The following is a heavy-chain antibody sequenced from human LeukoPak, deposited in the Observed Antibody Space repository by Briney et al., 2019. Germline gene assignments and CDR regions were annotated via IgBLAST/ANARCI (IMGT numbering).Heavy chain of an antibody. D-gene: IGHD2-2*01. CDR3: ASLYCSSTSCYSDY. V-gene: IGHV4-34*01. CDR2: ISHSGST. CDR1: GGSFSGYY. J-gene: IGHJ4*02. Sequence: SETLSLTCAVYGGSFSGYYWSWIRQPPGKGLEWIGEISHSGSTNYNPSLKSRVTISVDTSKNQFSLKLSSVTAADTAVYYCASLYCSSTSCYSDYWGQGTLVTVSS.